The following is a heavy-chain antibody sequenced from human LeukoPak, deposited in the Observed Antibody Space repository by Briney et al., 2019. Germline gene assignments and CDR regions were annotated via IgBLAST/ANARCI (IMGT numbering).Heavy chain of an antibody. CDR2: FSNSGST. CDR3: ARSKSSSGFNFDY. V-gene: IGHV4-39*07. CDR1: GGSISATTDY. D-gene: IGHD6-6*01. J-gene: IGHJ4*02. Sequence: SETLSLTCTVSGGSISATTDYWGWIRQPPGKGLEWIGSFSNSGSTYYNPSLNSRVTISVDTSKNQFSLKLSSVTAADTAMYFCARSKSSSGFNFDYWGQGTLVTVSS.